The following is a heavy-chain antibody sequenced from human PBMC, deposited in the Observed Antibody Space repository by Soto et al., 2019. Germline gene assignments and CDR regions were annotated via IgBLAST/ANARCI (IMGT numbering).Heavy chain of an antibody. CDR1: GGAFGSYS. CDR3: AGGGDDGDSKLDV. Sequence: QVQLVQSGAEVKKPGSSVKVSCEASGGAFGSYSITWVRQAPGQGLEWMGRINPSLGIPDYAQKFQGRVVXTXAXXTSTAEMELTSLKSADTAAYYCAGGGDDGDSKLDVWGQGTTVTVSS. D-gene: IGHD4-17*01. J-gene: IGHJ6*02. CDR2: INPSLGIP. V-gene: IGHV1-69*02.